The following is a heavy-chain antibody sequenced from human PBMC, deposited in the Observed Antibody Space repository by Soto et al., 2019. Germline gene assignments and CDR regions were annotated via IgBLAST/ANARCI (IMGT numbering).Heavy chain of an antibody. CDR1: GFTLRNYA. CDR2: ISQNESDK. CDR3: ARDVYYDSSGYRLSGIDY. Sequence: QVQLVESGGGVDQRGRSLRLSCAVSGFTLRNYAMHWVRQAPGKGLEWVALISQNESDKPSPDSVKGRFTISRDSYTNTLYLQMNSLRPEDTAVYYCARDVYYDSSGYRLSGIDYWGQGTLAIVSS. V-gene: IGHV3-30-3*01. D-gene: IGHD3-22*01. J-gene: IGHJ4*02.